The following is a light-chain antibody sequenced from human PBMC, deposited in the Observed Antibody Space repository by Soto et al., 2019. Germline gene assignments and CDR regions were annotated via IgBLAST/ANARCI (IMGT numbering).Light chain of an antibody. CDR1: SSDVGTYNL. CDR3: CSYAGSDIVV. Sequence: QSALTQPASVSGSPGQSITISCTGTSSDVGTYNLVSWYQQHPDKAPKLMVYEGSERPSGVSHRFSGSKSGNTASLTISGLQAEDEADYYCCSYAGSDIVVFGGGTKVTVL. J-gene: IGLJ2*01. V-gene: IGLV2-23*01. CDR2: EGS.